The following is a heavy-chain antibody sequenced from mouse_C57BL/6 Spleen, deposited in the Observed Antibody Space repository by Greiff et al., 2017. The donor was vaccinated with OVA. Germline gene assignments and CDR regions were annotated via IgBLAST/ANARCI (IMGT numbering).Heavy chain of an antibody. CDR2: IDPEDGDT. J-gene: IGHJ2*01. CDR3: TTGGGYYSNYFDY. V-gene: IGHV14-1*01. CDR1: GFNIKDYY. Sequence: VQLQQSGAELVRPGASVKLSCTASGFNIKDYYMHWVKQRPEQGLEWIGRIDPEDGDTEYAPKFQGKATMTADTSSNTAYLQLSSLTSEDTAVYYCTTGGGYYSNYFDYWGQGTTLTVSS. D-gene: IGHD2-5*01.